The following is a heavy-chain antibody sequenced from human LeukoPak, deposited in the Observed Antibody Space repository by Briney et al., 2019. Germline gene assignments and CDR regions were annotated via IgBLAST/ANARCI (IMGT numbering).Heavy chain of an antibody. CDR2: IDPNSGGT. V-gene: IGHV1-2*02. Sequence: ASVKVSCKASGYTFTSFYMHWVRQAPGQGLEWMGWIDPNSGGTNFAQKFQGRVTMTRDTSIATAYMELRRLTSDDAAVYYCSRGAGTSWFDYWGQGSLVIVSS. CDR3: SRGAGTSWFDY. J-gene: IGHJ4*02. CDR1: GYTFTSFY. D-gene: IGHD6-13*01.